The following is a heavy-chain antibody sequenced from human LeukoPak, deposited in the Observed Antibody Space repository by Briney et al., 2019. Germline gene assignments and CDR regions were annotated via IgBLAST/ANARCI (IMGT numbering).Heavy chain of an antibody. V-gene: IGHV3-30-3*01. Sequence: PGRSLRLSCAASGFTFSSYAMHWVRQAPGKGLEWVAVISYDGSNKYYADSVKGRFTISRDNSKNTLYLQVNSLRAEDTAVYYCARFDYWGQGTLVTVSS. CDR1: GFTFSSYA. CDR3: ARFDY. J-gene: IGHJ4*02. CDR2: ISYDGSNK.